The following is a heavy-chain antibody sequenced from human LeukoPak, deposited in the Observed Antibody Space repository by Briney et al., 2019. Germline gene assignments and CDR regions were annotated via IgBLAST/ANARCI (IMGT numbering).Heavy chain of an antibody. V-gene: IGHV4-39*02. CDR3: ARSIGMLYTVGGFDP. J-gene: IGHJ5*02. D-gene: IGHD2-8*01. Sequence: SEPLSLTCTVSGDSISSRTHYWRWIRQSPGKGLEWIASVFYSGDTYYNPSLKTRVTISVDTTKNHFSLKLTSVTASETAVYYCARSIGMLYTVGGFDPWGQGALVPVSS. CDR1: GDSISSRTHY. CDR2: VFYSGDT.